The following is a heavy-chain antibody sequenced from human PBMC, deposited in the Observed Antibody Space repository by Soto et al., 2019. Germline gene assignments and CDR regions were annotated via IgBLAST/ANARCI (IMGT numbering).Heavy chain of an antibody. CDR1: GFTSSSYT. CDR2: ISSSSS. J-gene: IGHJ6*02. CDR3: ARGHYGMDV. Sequence: GGALRLSCAASGFTSSSYTMNWVRQAPGKGLEWVSSISSSSSYADSVKGRFTISRDNAKSSLYLQMNSLRAEDTAVYYCARGHYGMDVWGQGTTVTVSS. V-gene: IGHV3-21*01.